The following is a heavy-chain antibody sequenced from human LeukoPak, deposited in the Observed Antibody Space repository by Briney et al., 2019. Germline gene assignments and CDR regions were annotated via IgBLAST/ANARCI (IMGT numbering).Heavy chain of an antibody. CDR1: GGSISNYY. V-gene: IGHV4-59*08. CDR2: IYYNGST. D-gene: IGHD3-22*01. CDR3: ARRVDYYDSSGYYYFSYFDY. J-gene: IGHJ4*02. Sequence: SETLSLTCTVSGGSISNYYWSWIRQPPGKGLEWIGNIYYNGSTDCNPSLKSRVTISTDTSKNQFSLKLSSVTAADTAVYYCARRVDYYDSSGYYYFSYFDYWGQGTLVTVSS.